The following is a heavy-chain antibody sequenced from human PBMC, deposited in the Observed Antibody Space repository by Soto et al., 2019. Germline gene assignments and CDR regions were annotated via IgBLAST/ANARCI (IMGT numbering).Heavy chain of an antibody. CDR3: ARGSCYDLAAPLAY. V-gene: IGHV1-3*01. J-gene: IGHJ4*02. D-gene: IGHD5-12*01. CDR2: INAGNGNT. CDR1: GYTFTSYA. Sequence: ASVKVSCKASGYTFTSYAMQWVRQAPGQRLEWMGWINAGNGNTKYSQKFQGRVTITRDTSASTAYMELSSLRSEDTAVYYCARGSCYDLAAPLAYWGQGTLVTVSA.